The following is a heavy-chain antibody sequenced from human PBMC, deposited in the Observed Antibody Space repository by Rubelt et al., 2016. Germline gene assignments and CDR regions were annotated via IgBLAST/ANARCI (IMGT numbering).Heavy chain of an antibody. J-gene: IGHJ5*02. V-gene: IGHV4-34*01. D-gene: IGHD2-2*01. CDR2: INHSGST. Sequence: QVQLQQWGAGLLKPSETLSLTCAVYGESFGYYYWSWIRQPPGKGLEWIGKINHSGSTNYNPSLKSRVPMSVDTSTNPFSLKRSAVTAADTAVYYCARIDCSSTSCYFVDPWGQGTLVTVSS. CDR1: GESFGYYY. CDR3: ARIDCSSTSCYFVDP.